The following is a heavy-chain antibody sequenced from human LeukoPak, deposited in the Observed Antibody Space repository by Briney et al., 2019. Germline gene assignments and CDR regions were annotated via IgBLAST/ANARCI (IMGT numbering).Heavy chain of an antibody. Sequence: PSETLPLTCTVSGGSISSGGYYWSWIRQHPGTGLEWIGYIYYSGSTYYNPSLKSRVTISVDTSKNQFSLKLSSVTAADTAVYYCARDRRSDFWSGYYTGGYYYYGMDVWGQGTTVTVSS. V-gene: IGHV4-31*03. CDR1: GGSISSGGYY. D-gene: IGHD3-3*01. CDR2: IYYSGST. CDR3: ARDRRSDFWSGYYTGGYYYYGMDV. J-gene: IGHJ6*02.